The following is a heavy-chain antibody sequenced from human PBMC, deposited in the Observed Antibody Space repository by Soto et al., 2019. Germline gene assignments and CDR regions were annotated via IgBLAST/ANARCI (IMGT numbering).Heavy chain of an antibody. Sequence: QLQLQESGSGLVKPSQTLSLTCAVSGGSISSGGYSWSWIRQPPGKGLEWIGYIYHSGSTYYKPSTTSRATPPAASSEPQFSPKLSSLPGADKAEYYCARVPDYWGQGPLVTVSS. CDR2: IYHSGST. V-gene: IGHV4-30-2*01. CDR3: ARVPDY. J-gene: IGHJ4*02. CDR1: GGSISSGGYS.